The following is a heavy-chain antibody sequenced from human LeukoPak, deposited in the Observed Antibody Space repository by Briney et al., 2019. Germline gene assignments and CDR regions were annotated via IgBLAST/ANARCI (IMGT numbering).Heavy chain of an antibody. J-gene: IGHJ3*02. D-gene: IGHD3-10*01. Sequence: PGRSLRLSCAASGFTFSSYGMHWVRQAPGKGLEWVAVISYDGSNKYYADSVKGRFTISRDNSKNTLYLQMNSLRAEDTAVYYCAKVLSLGSGSYPDALDIWGQGIMVTVSS. V-gene: IGHV3-30*18. CDR3: AKVLSLGSGSYPDALDI. CDR2: ISYDGSNK. CDR1: GFTFSSYG.